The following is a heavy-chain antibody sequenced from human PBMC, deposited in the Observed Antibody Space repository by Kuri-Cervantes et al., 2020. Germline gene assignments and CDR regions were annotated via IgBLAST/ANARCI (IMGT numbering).Heavy chain of an antibody. CDR3: ATNPYYDFWSGDLDSYYYYYMDV. J-gene: IGHJ6*03. Sequence: LSLTCAASGFTFDDYAMHWVRQAPGKGLEWVSGISWNSGSIGYADSVKGRFTISRDNSKNTLYLQMNSLRAEDTAVYYCATNPYYDFWSGDLDSYYYYYMDVWGKGTTVTVSS. D-gene: IGHD3-3*01. CDR2: ISWNSGSI. CDR1: GFTFDDYA. V-gene: IGHV3-9*01.